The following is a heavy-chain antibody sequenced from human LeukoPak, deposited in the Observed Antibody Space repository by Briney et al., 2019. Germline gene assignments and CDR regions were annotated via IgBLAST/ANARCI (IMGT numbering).Heavy chain of an antibody. CDR3: TRVRSGIDYRGQFDH. D-gene: IGHD3-16*01. J-gene: IGHJ4*02. Sequence: FSVKASSKASCRTFHNCAINWVRQAPGQGLEWMGRIIPVLGVVNYAPKFYGRVTVTADNSTSTAYMELSRLISEDTAVYYCTRVRSGIDYRGQFDHWGQGTQVTVSS. CDR1: CRTFHNCA. CDR2: IIPVLGVV. V-gene: IGHV1-69*04.